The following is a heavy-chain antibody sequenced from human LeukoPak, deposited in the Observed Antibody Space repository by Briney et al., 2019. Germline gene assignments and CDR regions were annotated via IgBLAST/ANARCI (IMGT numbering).Heavy chain of an antibody. Sequence: GASVKVSCKASGGTFSSYAISWVRQAPGQGLEWMGGIIPIFGTANYAQKFQGRVTITADKSTSTAYMELSSLRSEDTAVYYCARGSVGWLQSGLSFDYWGQGTLVTVSS. CDR1: GGTFSSYA. CDR3: ARGSVGWLQSGLSFDY. J-gene: IGHJ4*02. D-gene: IGHD5-24*01. CDR2: IIPIFGTA. V-gene: IGHV1-69*06.